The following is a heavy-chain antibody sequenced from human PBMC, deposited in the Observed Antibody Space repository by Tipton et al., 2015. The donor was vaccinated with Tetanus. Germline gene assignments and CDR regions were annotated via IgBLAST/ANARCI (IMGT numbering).Heavy chain of an antibody. J-gene: IGHJ4*02. CDR2: IDYFGST. Sequence: GLVKPSETLSLTCTVSGGSISTYHWNWIRQSPGKGLEWIGYIDYFGSTKYNPSPKSRVAMSVDTSKNQLSLRLNSVTSADTAVYYCARTSGYMYSDCWGQGTLVTVSS. CDR1: GGSISTYH. CDR3: ARTSGYMYSDC. V-gene: IGHV4-59*01. D-gene: IGHD3-3*01.